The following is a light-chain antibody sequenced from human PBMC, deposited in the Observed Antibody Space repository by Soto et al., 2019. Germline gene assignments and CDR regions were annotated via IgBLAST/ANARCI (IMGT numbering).Light chain of an antibody. Sequence: QSALTQPASVSGSPGQSITISCTGASSDVGGYNFVSWYQHHPGKAPKLLIYDVSNRPSGVSNRFSGSKSGNTASLTISGLQAEDEADYHCSSYTGSSTSYVFGTGTKLTVL. V-gene: IGLV2-14*03. J-gene: IGLJ1*01. CDR1: SSDVGGYNF. CDR2: DVS. CDR3: SSYTGSSTSYV.